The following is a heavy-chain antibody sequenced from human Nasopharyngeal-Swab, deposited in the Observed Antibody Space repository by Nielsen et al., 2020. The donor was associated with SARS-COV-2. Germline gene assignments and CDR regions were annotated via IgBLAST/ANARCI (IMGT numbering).Heavy chain of an antibody. V-gene: IGHV4-39*07. CDR2: IYYSGST. CDR1: GGSISSSSYY. J-gene: IGHJ6*02. Sequence: SETLSLTCTVSGGSISSSSYYWGWIRQPPGKGLEWIGSIYYSGSTYYNPSLKSRVIISVDTSKNQFSLKLSSVTAADTAVYYCARDRVVPAASLGYYGMDVWGQGTTVTVSS. D-gene: IGHD2-2*01. CDR3: ARDRVVPAASLGYYGMDV.